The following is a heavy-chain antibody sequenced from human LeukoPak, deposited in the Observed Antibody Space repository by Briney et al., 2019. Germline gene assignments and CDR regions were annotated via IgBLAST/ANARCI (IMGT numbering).Heavy chain of an antibody. CDR1: GYTFTGYY. CDR2: INPNSGDT. Sequence: ASVKVSCKASGYTFTGYYIHWVRQAPGQGLEWTGWINPNSGDTNYAQKFQGRVTMTRDTSISTAYMELSRLRSDDTAVYYCARDPGAWIAAGDAIDYWGQGTLVTVSS. CDR3: ARDPGAWIAAGDAIDY. D-gene: IGHD6-13*01. V-gene: IGHV1-2*02. J-gene: IGHJ4*02.